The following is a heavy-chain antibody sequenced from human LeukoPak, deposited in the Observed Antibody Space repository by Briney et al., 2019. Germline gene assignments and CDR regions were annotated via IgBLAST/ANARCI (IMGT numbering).Heavy chain of an antibody. J-gene: IGHJ4*02. CDR1: GFTFSSYA. Sequence: GRSLRLSCAASGFTFSSYAMHWVRQAPGKGLEWVSAISGSGGSTYYADSVKGRFTISRDNSKNTLYLQMNSLRAEDTAVYYCAKGGRLQGRFFDYWGQGTLVTVSS. D-gene: IGHD4-11*01. CDR2: ISGSGGST. V-gene: IGHV3-23*01. CDR3: AKGGRLQGRFFDY.